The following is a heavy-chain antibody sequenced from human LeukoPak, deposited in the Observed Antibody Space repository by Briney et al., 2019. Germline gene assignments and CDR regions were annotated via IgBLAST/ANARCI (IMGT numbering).Heavy chain of an antibody. CDR3: ARNNGMDV. V-gene: IGHV3-7*03. J-gene: IGHJ6*02. Sequence: GGSLRLSCAASGFALSSHWMTWVRQVPGRGPEWVANVNRDGSETYYLDSVKGRFSISKDNAKNSLYLQMNSLRAEDTALYHCARNNGMDVWGQGTTVIVSS. CDR2: VNRDGSET. CDR1: GFALSSHW.